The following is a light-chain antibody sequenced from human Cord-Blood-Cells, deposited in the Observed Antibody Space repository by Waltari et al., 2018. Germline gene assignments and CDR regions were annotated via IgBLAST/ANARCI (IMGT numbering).Light chain of an antibody. Sequence: QSALTQPRSVSGSPGQSVTISRTGTSSDVGGYNYVSWYQQHPGKAPKLMIYDVSKRPPGVPDRFSGSKSGNTASLTISGLQAEDEADYYCCSYAGSYTGVFGGGTKLTVL. V-gene: IGLV2-11*01. CDR3: CSYAGSYTGV. J-gene: IGLJ3*02. CDR1: SSDVGGYNY. CDR2: DVS.